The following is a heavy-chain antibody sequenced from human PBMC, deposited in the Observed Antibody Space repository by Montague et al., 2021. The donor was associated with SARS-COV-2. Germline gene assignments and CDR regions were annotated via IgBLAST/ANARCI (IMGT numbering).Heavy chain of an antibody. Sequence: SETLSLTCTVPGGSIGSYYWSWIRQPAGKGLEWIGRIYIRETATYNPSLTSRVIMSADTSKNQIPLKLSSVTAADTAVYYCARGRRIAAGGTSYYGLDVWGQGTTVTVSS. CDR1: GGSIGSYY. J-gene: IGHJ6*02. CDR2: IYIRETA. V-gene: IGHV4-4*07. D-gene: IGHD6-13*01. CDR3: ARGRRIAAGGTSYYGLDV.